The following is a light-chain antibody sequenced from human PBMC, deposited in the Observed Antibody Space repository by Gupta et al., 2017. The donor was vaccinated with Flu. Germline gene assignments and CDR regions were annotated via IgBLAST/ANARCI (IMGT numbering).Light chain of an antibody. V-gene: IGLV1-44*01. CDR2: GNS. J-gene: IGLJ1*01. CDR1: ISNIGSNE. CDR3: AAWDDSLSGHYV. Sequence: QSVLTQPPSESGTPGQRVAIPCSGRISNIGSNEVNWYQQLPGTAPKLLIYGNSQRPSGVPDRFSGSKSGTSASLAISGLQSEDEADYYCAAWDDSLSGHYVFGTGTKVTVL.